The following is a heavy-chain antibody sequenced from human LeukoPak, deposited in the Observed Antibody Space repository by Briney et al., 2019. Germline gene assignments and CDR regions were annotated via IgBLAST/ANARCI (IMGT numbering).Heavy chain of an antibody. CDR2: INPSGGST. J-gene: IGHJ4*02. CDR3: ARENVLSGYFDY. V-gene: IGHV1-46*01. CDR1: GYTFTSYY. D-gene: IGHD2-8*01. Sequence: GSVKVSCKASGYTFTSYYMHWVRQAPGQGLEWMGIINPSGGSTSYAQKFQGRVTMTRDMSTSTVYMELSSLRSEDTAVYYCARENVLSGYFDYWGQGTLVTVSS.